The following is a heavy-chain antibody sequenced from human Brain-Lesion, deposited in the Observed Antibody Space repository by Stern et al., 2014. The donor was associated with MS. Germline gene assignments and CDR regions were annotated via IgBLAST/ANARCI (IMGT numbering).Heavy chain of an antibody. D-gene: IGHD2-2*01. CDR1: GGSISSGGYY. Sequence: QVQLMQSGPGLVKPSQTLSLSCTVSGGSISSGGYYWSWIRQPAGKGLEWIGRIFNSGSTSYNPSLKSRVTISIDTSKNQFSLRLNSRTAADTAVYYCARGRVVPGFQYYATDVWGQGTTVIVSS. CDR3: ARGRVVPGFQYYATDV. CDR2: IFNSGST. J-gene: IGHJ6*02. V-gene: IGHV4-61*02.